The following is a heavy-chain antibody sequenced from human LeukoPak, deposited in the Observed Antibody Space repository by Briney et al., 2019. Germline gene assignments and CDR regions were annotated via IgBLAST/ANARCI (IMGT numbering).Heavy chain of an antibody. Sequence: GGSLRLSCAASGFTFSSYWMRWVRQAPGKGLEWVANIKQDGSEKYYVDSVKGRFTISRDNAKNSLYLQMNGLRAEDTAVYYCARQGGSFFSFSTFFDYWGQGTLVTVSS. CDR2: IKQDGSEK. V-gene: IGHV3-7*01. D-gene: IGHD1-26*01. J-gene: IGHJ4*02. CDR1: GFTFSSYW. CDR3: ARQGGSFFSFSTFFDY.